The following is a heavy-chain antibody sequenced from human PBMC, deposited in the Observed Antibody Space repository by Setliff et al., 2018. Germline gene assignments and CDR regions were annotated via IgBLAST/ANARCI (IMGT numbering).Heavy chain of an antibody. CDR3: ARAPWGDDYDSLYTWFDP. D-gene: IGHD3-22*01. J-gene: IGHJ5*02. CDR2: VNPSGGKT. Sequence: GASVKVSCKTSGYGFTSHYFHWLRQAPGQGLEWMGIVNPSGGKTTLSQKFQGRVSMTADASTATVYVELHSLTSEDTAIYYCARAPWGDDYDSLYTWFDPWGQGSRVTVS. CDR1: GYGFTSHY. V-gene: IGHV1-46*01.